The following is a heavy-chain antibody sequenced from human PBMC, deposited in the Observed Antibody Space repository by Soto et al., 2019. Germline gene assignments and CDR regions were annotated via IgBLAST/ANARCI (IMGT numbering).Heavy chain of an antibody. CDR3: ARERGGYGLFDS. D-gene: IGHD5-18*01. V-gene: IGHV4-30-2*01. Sequence: SETLSLTCTVSGGSISNAAYSWSWIRQPPGKGLEWIGYIYPSGMPFYNPSLRSRVTISIDRSNDQFSLNLKSVTAADTAAYYCARERGGYGLFDSWGQGTLVTVS. CDR1: GGSISNAAYS. J-gene: IGHJ4*02. CDR2: IYPSGMP.